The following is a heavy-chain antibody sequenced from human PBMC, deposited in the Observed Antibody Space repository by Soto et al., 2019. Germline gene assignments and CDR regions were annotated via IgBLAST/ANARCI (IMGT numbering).Heavy chain of an antibody. J-gene: IGHJ6*03. Sequence: QGLEWMGWMNPNSGNTGYAQKFQGRVTMTRNTSISTAYMELSSLRSEDTAVYYCARGAGSSWYYYYYMDVWGKGTTVTV. CDR3: ARGAGSSWYYYYYMDV. D-gene: IGHD6-13*01. V-gene: IGHV1-8*01. CDR2: MNPNSGNT.